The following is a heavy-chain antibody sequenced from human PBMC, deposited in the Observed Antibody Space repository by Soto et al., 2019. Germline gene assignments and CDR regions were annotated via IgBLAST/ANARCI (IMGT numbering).Heavy chain of an antibody. D-gene: IGHD6-6*01. J-gene: IGHJ4*02. V-gene: IGHV3-23*01. Sequence: EVQLLESGGGLVQPGGSLRLSCAASGFTFSSYAMSWVRKAPGKGLEWVSGISGSGVSTYYADSVKGRFTISRDNSKSTLYLQMNILRAEDTAVYYCAKDRERIATRSIDYWGQGTLVTVSS. CDR1: GFTFSSYA. CDR3: AKDRERIATRSIDY. CDR2: ISGSGVST.